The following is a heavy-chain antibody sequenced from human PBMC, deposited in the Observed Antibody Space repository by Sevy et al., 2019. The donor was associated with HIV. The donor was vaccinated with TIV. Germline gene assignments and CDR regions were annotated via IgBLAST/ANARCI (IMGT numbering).Heavy chain of an antibody. CDR1: GGSMNSFY. V-gene: IGHV4-59*01. J-gene: IGHJ4*02. CDR3: ARGGPNQQQLDYFDY. CDR2: IYYNGNR. D-gene: IGHD6-13*01. Sequence: SETLSLTCSVSGGSMNSFYWNWIRQPPGKGLEWIGYIYYNGNRVSKSSLKSRLTISIDTSKNQFSLRLTSVTAADTAVYYCARGGPNQQQLDYFDYWGRGTLVTVSS.